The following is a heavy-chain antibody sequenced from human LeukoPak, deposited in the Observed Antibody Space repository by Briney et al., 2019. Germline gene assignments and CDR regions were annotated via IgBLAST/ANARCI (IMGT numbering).Heavy chain of an antibody. J-gene: IGHJ5*02. Sequence: ASVKVSCKASGYTFTSYDINWVRQATGQGLEWMGWMNPNSGNTGYAQKFQGRVTMTRNTSISTAYMELSSPRSEDTAVYYCARRGYTWFGEFPNWFDPWGQGTLVTVSS. CDR2: MNPNSGNT. CDR1: GYTFTSYD. V-gene: IGHV1-8*01. D-gene: IGHD3-10*01. CDR3: ARRGYTWFGEFPNWFDP.